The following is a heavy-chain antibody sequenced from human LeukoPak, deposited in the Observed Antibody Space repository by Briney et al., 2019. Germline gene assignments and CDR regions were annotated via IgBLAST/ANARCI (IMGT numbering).Heavy chain of an antibody. D-gene: IGHD2-2*01. J-gene: IGHJ4*02. V-gene: IGHV3-23*01. CDR2: ICGSDGSR. CDR3: AKGGSPSCYSSSGY. Sequence: GGSLRLSCAASGFTFSTDAMSWVRQAPGKGLEWVSAICGSDGSRYYADSVKGRLTISRDNSKATLYLQMNSLRGEDTAVYYCAKGGSPSCYSSSGYWGQGTLVTVSS. CDR1: GFTFSTDA.